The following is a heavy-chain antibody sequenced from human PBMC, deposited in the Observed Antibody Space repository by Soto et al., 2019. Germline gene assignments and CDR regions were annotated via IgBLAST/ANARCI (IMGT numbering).Heavy chain of an antibody. CDR2: IWFDGINK. CDR1: AFTYSSYG. V-gene: IGHV3-33*01. D-gene: IGHD1-7*01. CDR3: ARDLAANYYFDY. Sequence: GGSLRLSCAASAFTYSSYGMHWVRQAPGKGLEWVAVIWFDGINKYYADSVKGRFTISRDNSKNTLYLQMNSLRAEDTAVYYCARDLAANYYFDYWGQGTLVTVSS. J-gene: IGHJ4*02.